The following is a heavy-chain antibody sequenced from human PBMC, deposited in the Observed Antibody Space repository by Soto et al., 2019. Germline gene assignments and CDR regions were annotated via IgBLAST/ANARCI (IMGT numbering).Heavy chain of an antibody. D-gene: IGHD3-3*01. CDR3: ARTRRITIFGVVIPKFDP. CDR1: GCSLSNARMG. J-gene: IGHJ5*02. Sequence: AGPTLVNPTETLTLTCTVSGCSLSNARMGVSWIRQPPGKALEWLAHIFSYDEKSYSTSLKSRLTISNDTAKGQVDLTMTNMDHVDTDTYYCARTRRITIFGVVIPKFDPWGQGTLVTVSS. CDR2: IFSYDEK. V-gene: IGHV2-26*01.